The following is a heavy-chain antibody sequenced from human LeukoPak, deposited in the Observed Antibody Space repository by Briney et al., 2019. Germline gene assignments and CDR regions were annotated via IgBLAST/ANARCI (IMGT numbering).Heavy chain of an antibody. CDR1: GYTFTGYY. V-gene: IGHV1-2*02. J-gene: IGHJ4*02. CDR3: ATEYDFWSGYAGRDFDY. CDR2: INPNSGGT. D-gene: IGHD3-3*01. Sequence: ASVKVSCKASGYTFTGYYMHWVRQAPGQGLEWMGWINPNSGGTNYAQKFQGRVTMTRDTSISTAYIELSRLRSDDTAVYYCATEYDFWSGYAGRDFDYWGQGTLVTVSS.